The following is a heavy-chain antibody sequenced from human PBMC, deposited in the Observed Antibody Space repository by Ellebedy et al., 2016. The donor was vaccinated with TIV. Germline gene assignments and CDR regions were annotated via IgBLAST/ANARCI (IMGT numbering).Heavy chain of an antibody. CDR1: GFTFSSYW. D-gene: IGHD6-19*01. J-gene: IGHJ6*02. V-gene: IGHV3-7*01. CDR2: IKQDGSEK. CDR3: ARDQTVQAVALITYYYYYGMDV. Sequence: GESLKISCAASGFTFSSYWMSWVRQAPGKGLGWVANIKQDGSEKYYVDSVKGRFTISRDNAKNSLYLQMNSLRAEDTAVYYCARDQTVQAVALITYYYYYGMDVWGQGTTVTVSS.